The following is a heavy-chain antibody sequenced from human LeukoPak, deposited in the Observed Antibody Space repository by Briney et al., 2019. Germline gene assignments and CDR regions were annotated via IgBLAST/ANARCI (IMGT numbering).Heavy chain of an antibody. CDR2: ISSSSSYI. CDR1: GFTFSSYS. V-gene: IGHV3-21*01. J-gene: IGHJ4*02. Sequence: GESLKISCAASGFTFSSYSMNWVRQAPGKGLEWVSSISSSSSYIYYADSVKGRFTISRDNAKNSLYLQINSLRAEDTAVYYCARGDYYGSGTPGYWGQGTLVTVSS. D-gene: IGHD3-10*01. CDR3: ARGDYYGSGTPGY.